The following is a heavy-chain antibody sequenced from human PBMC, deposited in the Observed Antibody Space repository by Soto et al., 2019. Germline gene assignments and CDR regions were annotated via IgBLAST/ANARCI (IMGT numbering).Heavy chain of an antibody. Sequence: ASVKVSCKASGYTFTGYYMHWVRQAPGQGLEWMGWINPNSGGTNYAQKFQGWVTMTRDTSISTAYMELSRLRSDDTAVYYCAKDRDTAMAYFDYWGQRTLVTVSS. CDR2: INPNSGGT. CDR3: AKDRDTAMAYFDY. V-gene: IGHV1-2*04. J-gene: IGHJ4*02. CDR1: GYTFTGYY. D-gene: IGHD5-18*01.